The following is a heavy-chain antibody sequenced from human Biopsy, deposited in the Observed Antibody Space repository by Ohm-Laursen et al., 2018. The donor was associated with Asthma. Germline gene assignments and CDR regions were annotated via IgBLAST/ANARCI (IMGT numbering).Heavy chain of an antibody. D-gene: IGHD3-10*01. V-gene: IGHV3-33*05. Sequence: SLRLSCTASGFTFSSYGMDWVRQAPGKGLEWVALMSYDGSIKDYADSVKGRFTISRDNSMNTLYLHMNSLRVEDTAVYYCARGLDYSGRSGFDYWGQGVLVTVSS. CDR1: GFTFSSYG. CDR3: ARGLDYSGRSGFDY. CDR2: MSYDGSIK. J-gene: IGHJ4*02.